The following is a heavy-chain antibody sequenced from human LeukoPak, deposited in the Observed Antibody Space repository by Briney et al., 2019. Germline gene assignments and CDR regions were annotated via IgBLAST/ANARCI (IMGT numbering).Heavy chain of an antibody. V-gene: IGHV3-21*01. CDR1: GFTFSSYS. Sequence: GGSLRLSCAASGFTFSSYSMNWVRQAPGKGLEWVSSISSSGSYIYSADSVKGRFTISRDNAKNSLYLQMNSLRAEDTAVYYCARETLKEYSSSSLLEPVDYWGQGTLVTVSS. CDR3: ARETLKEYSSSSLLEPVDY. D-gene: IGHD6-6*01. J-gene: IGHJ4*02. CDR2: ISSSGSYI.